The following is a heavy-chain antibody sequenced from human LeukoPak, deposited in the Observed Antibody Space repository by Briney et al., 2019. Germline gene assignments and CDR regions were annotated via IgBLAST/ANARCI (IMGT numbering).Heavy chain of an antibody. CDR2: INPNTGKT. CDR3: ARVSGDYLYVPYDP. V-gene: IGHV1-8*03. D-gene: IGHD4-17*01. CDR1: GYIFTSAD. J-gene: IGHJ5*02. Sequence: ASVKVSCKTSGYIFTSADINWVRQATGQGLEWMGYINPNTGKTGYAQKFQGRVTFTRNTAINTAYLELSSLTSEDTAVYHCARVSGDYLYVPYDPWGQGTLVTVSS.